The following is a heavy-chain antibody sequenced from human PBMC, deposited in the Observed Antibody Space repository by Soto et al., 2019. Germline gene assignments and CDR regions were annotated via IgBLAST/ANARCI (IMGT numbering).Heavy chain of an antibody. V-gene: IGHV1-69*01. CDR1: GVSFNNNG. CDR3: ARVLYYGSGSYSPYGMDV. Sequence: QVQLVQSGAEMKKPGSSVKVCCKTSGVSFNNNGIGWVRQAPGHGLEWMGGVSPPFRTSNYARKFQGRISITADASTGTVNMELSSLTSEDTAQYYCARVLYYGSGSYSPYGMDVWGQGTTVTVSS. J-gene: IGHJ6*02. CDR2: VSPPFRTS. D-gene: IGHD3-10*01.